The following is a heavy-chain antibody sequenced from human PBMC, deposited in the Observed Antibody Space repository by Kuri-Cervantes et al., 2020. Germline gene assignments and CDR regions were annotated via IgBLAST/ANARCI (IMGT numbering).Heavy chain of an antibody. D-gene: IGHD1-26*01. J-gene: IGHJ4*02. V-gene: IGHV1-18*01. CDR1: GYTFTSYG. Sequence: ASVKVSCKASGYTFTSYGISWVRQAPGQGLEWMGWISAYNGNTNYAQKLQGRVTMTTDTSTSTAYMELRSLRSDDTAVYYCAAESVNSGSRAAVDWGQGTLVTVSS. CDR3: AAESVNSGSRAAVD. CDR2: ISAYNGNT.